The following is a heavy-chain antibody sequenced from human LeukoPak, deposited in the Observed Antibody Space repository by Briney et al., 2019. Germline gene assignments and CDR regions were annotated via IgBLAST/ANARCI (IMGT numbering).Heavy chain of an antibody. CDR3: ARDHIHDFDN. CDR2: IVIDRGNT. V-gene: IGHV3-48*01. Sequence: HPGGSLRLSCTASGFPFFEYIMNWVRPAPGGGLGWISYIVIDRGNTQYADSVWGRFTLSAEKAKNARYLQRSSLRGEDTAVYYCARDHIHDFDNWGQGNRVSVAS. J-gene: IGHJ4*02. CDR1: GFPFFEYI.